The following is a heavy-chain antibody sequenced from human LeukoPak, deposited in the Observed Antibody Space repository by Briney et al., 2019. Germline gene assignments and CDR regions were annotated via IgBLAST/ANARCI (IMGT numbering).Heavy chain of an antibody. CDR1: GFTFSRYW. D-gene: IGHD1-1*01. Sequence: PGGSLRLSCAASGFTFSRYWMSWVRQAPGKGLEWVTNIKQDGSEKYYEDSVKGRFTISRDNAKNSLYLQMNSLRAEDTAVYYCSVGETGTLDYWGQGTLVTVSS. CDR2: IKQDGSEK. CDR3: SVGETGTLDY. V-gene: IGHV3-7*01. J-gene: IGHJ4*02.